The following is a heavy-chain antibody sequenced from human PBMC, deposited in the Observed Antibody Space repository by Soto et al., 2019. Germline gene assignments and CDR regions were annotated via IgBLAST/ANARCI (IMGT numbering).Heavy chain of an antibody. D-gene: IGHD1-26*01. V-gene: IGHV1-69*13. Sequence: EASVKVSCKASGGTFSSYAISWVRQAPGQGLEWMGGIIPIFGTANYAQKFQGRVTITADESTSTACMELSSLRSEDTAVYYCARDSAKSGSYYDYWGQGTLVTVSS. CDR3: ARDSAKSGSYYDY. CDR2: IIPIFGTA. J-gene: IGHJ4*02. CDR1: GGTFSSYA.